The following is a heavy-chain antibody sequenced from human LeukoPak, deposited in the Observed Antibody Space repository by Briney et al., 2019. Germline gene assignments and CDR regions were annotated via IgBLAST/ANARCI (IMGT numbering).Heavy chain of an antibody. CDR1: GFTVSSNY. D-gene: IGHD3-22*01. CDR3: ARSLGKTMIFGY. J-gene: IGHJ4*02. CDR2: IYSGGST. V-gene: IGHV3-66*01. Sequence: GGSLRLSCAASGFTVSSNYMSWVRQAPGKGLEWVSVIYSGGSTYYADSVKGRFTISRDNSKNTLYLQMNSLRAEDTAVYYCARSLGKTMIFGYWGQGTLVTVSS.